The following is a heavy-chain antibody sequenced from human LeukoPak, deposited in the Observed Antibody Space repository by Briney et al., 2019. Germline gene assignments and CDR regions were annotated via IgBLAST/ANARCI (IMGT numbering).Heavy chain of an antibody. D-gene: IGHD1-1*01. J-gene: IGHJ4*02. CDR1: GGSISSNGYY. Sequence: SETLSLTCTVSGGSISSNGYYLGWIRQPPGKGLEWIGSFYYTGSTFYSPSLKSRVTISVDTSKNQFSLKLSSVTAADTAVYYCASWTPIGDYWGQGTLVTVSS. CDR2: FYYTGST. CDR3: ASWTPIGDY. V-gene: IGHV4-39*01.